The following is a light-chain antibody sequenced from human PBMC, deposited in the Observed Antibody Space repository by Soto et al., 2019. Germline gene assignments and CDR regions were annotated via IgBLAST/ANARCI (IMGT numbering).Light chain of an antibody. Sequence: QSVLTQPASVSGSPVHSITISCTGTSSDVGGYNYVSWYQQHPGKAPKLMIYGVSGRPSGVSNRFSGSKSGNTASLTISGLQAEDEADYYCSSYTTSSTQVFGTGTKVTVL. CDR2: GVS. V-gene: IGLV2-14*01. J-gene: IGLJ1*01. CDR1: SSDVGGYNY. CDR3: SSYTTSSTQV.